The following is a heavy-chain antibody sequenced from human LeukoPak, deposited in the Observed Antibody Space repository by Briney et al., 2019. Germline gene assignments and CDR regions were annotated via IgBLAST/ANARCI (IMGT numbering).Heavy chain of an antibody. CDR2: IWYDGSNK. Sequence: PGGSLRLSCAASGFTFSSYGMHWVRQAPGKGLEWVAVIWYDGSNKYCADSVKGRFTISRDNSKNTLYLQMNSLRAEDTAVYYCARGRRGDILTGYFPDYWGQGTLVTVSS. D-gene: IGHD3-9*01. J-gene: IGHJ4*02. V-gene: IGHV3-33*01. CDR1: GFTFSSYG. CDR3: ARGRRGDILTGYFPDY.